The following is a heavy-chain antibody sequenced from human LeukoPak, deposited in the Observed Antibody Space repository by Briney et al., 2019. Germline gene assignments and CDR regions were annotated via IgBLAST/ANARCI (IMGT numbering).Heavy chain of an antibody. V-gene: IGHV3-30-3*01. CDR2: ISYDGSNK. J-gene: IGHJ4*02. CDR1: GFTFSSYA. D-gene: IGHD6-13*01. CDR3: ARDHGSSCPDY. Sequence: QPGTSLRLSCAASGFTFSSYAMHCVRQAPGEVLEWVAVISYDGSNKYYADSVKGRFTISRDNSKNTLYLQMNSLRAEDTAVYYCARDHGSSCPDYWGQGTLVTVSS.